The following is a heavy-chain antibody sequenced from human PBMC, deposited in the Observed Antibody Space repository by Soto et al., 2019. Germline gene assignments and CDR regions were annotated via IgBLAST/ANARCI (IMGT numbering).Heavy chain of an antibody. CDR2: IYYSGST. CDR1: GGSISSSSYY. CDR3: ARVGIADGNWFDP. D-gene: IGHD6-13*01. J-gene: IGHJ5*02. V-gene: IGHV4-39*01. Sequence: SETLSLTCTVSGGSISSSSYYWGWIRQPPGKGLEWIGGIYYSGSTYYNPSLKSRVTISVDTSKNQFSLKLSSVTAADTAVYYCARVGIADGNWFDPWGQGTLVTVSS.